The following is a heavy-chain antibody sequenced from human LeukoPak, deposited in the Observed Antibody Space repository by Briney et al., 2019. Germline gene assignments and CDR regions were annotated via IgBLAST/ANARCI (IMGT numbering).Heavy chain of an antibody. J-gene: IGHJ4*02. CDR3: ARADYYGSGNNSWK. D-gene: IGHD3-10*01. Sequence: GGSLRLSCAASGFTFSTYWMSWVRQAPGKGLEWVANIKEDGSEKYYVDSVKGRFTMSRDNAKNSLYLQMNSLRAEDTAVYYCARADYYGSGNNSWKWGQGTLVTVSS. CDR1: GFTFSTYW. CDR2: IKEDGSEK. V-gene: IGHV3-7*01.